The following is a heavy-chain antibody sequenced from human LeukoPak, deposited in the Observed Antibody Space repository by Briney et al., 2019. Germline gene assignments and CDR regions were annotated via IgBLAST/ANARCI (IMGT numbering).Heavy chain of an antibody. CDR3: ARQTGDKGIDY. CDR1: GYRFINYW. V-gene: IGHV5-51*01. D-gene: IGHD7-27*01. Sequence: GESLKISCQGSGYRFINYWIGWVRQMPGKGLEWMGIINPGDSDTRYSPSFQGQVTISADKSINTAYLQWSSLRASDTAIYYCARQTGDKGIDYWGQGTLVTVSS. J-gene: IGHJ4*02. CDR2: INPGDSDT.